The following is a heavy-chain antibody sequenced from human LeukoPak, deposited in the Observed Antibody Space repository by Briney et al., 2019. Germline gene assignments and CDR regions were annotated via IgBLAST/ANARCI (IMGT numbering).Heavy chain of an antibody. CDR1: GFTFDDYT. J-gene: IGHJ4*02. V-gene: IGHV3-43*01. CDR2: ISWDGGGT. CDR3: AKDIDTMVRGVTFDY. D-gene: IGHD3-10*01. Sequence: GGSLRLSCAASGFTFDDYTMHWVRQAPGKGLDWVSLISWDGGGTYYADSVKGRFTISRDNAKNSLYLQMNSLRAEDTALYYCAKDIDTMVRGVTFDYWGQGTLVTVSS.